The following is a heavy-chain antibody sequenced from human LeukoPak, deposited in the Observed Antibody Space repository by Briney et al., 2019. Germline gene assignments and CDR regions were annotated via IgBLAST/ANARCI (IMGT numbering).Heavy chain of an antibody. CDR3: ARDFRGGWYYFDY. CDR2: INPDSGVT. D-gene: IGHD6-19*01. V-gene: IGHV1-2*02. Sequence: ASVKVSCKASGYTFTGYFMHWVRQAPGLGLEWMGWINPDSGVTYYAQKFQGGVTMTRDTSISTLYMEVSRLRSDDTAVYYCARDFRGGWYYFDYWGQGTLVTVSS. CDR1: GYTFTGYF. J-gene: IGHJ4*02.